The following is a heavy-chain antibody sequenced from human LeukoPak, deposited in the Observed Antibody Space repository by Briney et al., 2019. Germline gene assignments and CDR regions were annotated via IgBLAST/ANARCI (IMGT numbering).Heavy chain of an antibody. V-gene: IGHV3-23*01. D-gene: IGHD6-13*01. J-gene: IGHJ4*02. CDR3: AKNFVEKQQLRLLDY. CDR2: IGGSGGST. Sequence: GGSLRLSCAASGFTFSSYAMSWVRQAPGKGLEWVSAIGGSGGSTYYADSVKGRFTISRDNSKNTLYLQMNSLRAEDTAVYYCAKNFVEKQQLRLLDYWGQGTLVTVSS. CDR1: GFTFSSYA.